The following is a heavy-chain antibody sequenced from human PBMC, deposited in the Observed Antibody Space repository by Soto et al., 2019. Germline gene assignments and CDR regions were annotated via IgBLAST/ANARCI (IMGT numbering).Heavy chain of an antibody. V-gene: IGHV3-30-3*01. Sequence: QVQLVESGGGVVQPGRSLRLSCAASGFTFSSYAMHWVRQAPGKGLEWVAVISYDGSNKYYADSVKGRFTISRDNSKNTLYLQMNSLRAEDTAVYYCVSGRSDYWGQGTLVTVSS. CDR1: GFTFSSYA. CDR2: ISYDGSNK. J-gene: IGHJ4*02. CDR3: VSGRSDY.